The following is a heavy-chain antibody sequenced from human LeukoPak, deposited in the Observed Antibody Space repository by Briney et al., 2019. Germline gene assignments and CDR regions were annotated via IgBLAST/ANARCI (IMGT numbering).Heavy chain of an antibody. Sequence: ASVKVSCKASGCTFTNYYISWVRQATGQGLEWMGWMNPAGDNAGYAQKFQGRMTLTRDTSVSTVYMELSSLRSEDTAVYYCAKPPSGSPDAFDIWGQGTMVTVSS. CDR3: AKPPSGSPDAFDI. D-gene: IGHD1-26*01. V-gene: IGHV1-8*01. CDR1: GCTFTNYY. J-gene: IGHJ3*02. CDR2: MNPAGDNA.